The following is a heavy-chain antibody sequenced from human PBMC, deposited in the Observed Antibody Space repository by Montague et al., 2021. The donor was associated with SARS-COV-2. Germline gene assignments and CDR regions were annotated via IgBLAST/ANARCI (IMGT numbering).Heavy chain of an antibody. D-gene: IGHD2-15*01. CDR1: GGSISSSSYY. CDR3: ARQHAGYCSGGSCYWGAYFDY. CDR2: IYYSGST. V-gene: IGHV4-39*01. Sequence: SETLSLTCTVSGGSISSSSYYWGWIRQPPGKGLEWIGNIYYSGSTYYNPSFKSRVTISVDTSKNQFSLKLSSVTAADTAVYYCARQHAGYCSGGSCYWGAYFDYWGQGTLVTVSS. J-gene: IGHJ4*02.